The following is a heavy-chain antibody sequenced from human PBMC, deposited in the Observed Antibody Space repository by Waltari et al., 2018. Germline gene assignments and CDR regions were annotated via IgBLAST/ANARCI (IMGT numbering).Heavy chain of an antibody. CDR2: IKSKPAGGTT. V-gene: IGHV3-15*01. CDR1: GFTFSNAW. D-gene: IGHD3-10*01. CDR3: TTDLGLWFGELYGMDV. J-gene: IGHJ6*02. Sequence: EVQLVESGGGLVKPGGSLRLSCAASGFTFSNAWMSWVRKAPGKGLEWVGRIKSKPAGGTTDYAAPVKGRFTISRDESKNTLDLQMNSLKTEDTAVYYCTTDLGLWFGELYGMDVWGQGTTVTVSS.